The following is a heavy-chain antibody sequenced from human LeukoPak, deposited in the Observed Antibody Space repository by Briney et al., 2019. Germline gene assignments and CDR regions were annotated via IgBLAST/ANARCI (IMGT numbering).Heavy chain of an antibody. D-gene: IGHD3-9*01. CDR3: ARGRNYDIRTGYYDP. J-gene: IGHJ5*02. CDR1: GYTFTGYY. CDR2: INPNRGGT. V-gene: IGHV1-2*04. Sequence: ASVTVSCKASGYTFTGYYMHLVRQPPAQGHEWMGLINPNRGGTNYAQKFQVWVSMTRDTDISTAYMELSRLRADDTAVYYCARGRNYDIRTGYYDPWGQGTLVTVPS.